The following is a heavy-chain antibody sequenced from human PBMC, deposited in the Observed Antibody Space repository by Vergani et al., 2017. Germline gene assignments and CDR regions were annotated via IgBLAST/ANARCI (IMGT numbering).Heavy chain of an antibody. J-gene: IGHJ2*01. V-gene: IGHV4-30-4*08. Sequence: QVQLQESGPGLVKPSQTLSLTCTVSGGSISSGDYYWSWIRQPPGKGLEWIGYIYYSGSTYYNPSLKSRFTISVDTSKNQFSLKLSSVTAADTAVYYCARDRSDYYDSSGYFRGWYFDLWGRGTLVTVSS. CDR3: ARDRSDYYDSSGYFRGWYFDL. CDR2: IYYSGST. D-gene: IGHD3-22*01. CDR1: GGSISSGDYY.